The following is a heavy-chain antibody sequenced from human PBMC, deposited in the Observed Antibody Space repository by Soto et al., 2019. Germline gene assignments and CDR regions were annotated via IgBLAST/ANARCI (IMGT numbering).Heavy chain of an antibody. J-gene: IGHJ4*02. D-gene: IGHD2-15*01. CDR2: INAGNGNT. CDR3: ARDRGDIVVVVAAEYYFDY. V-gene: IGHV1-3*01. Sequence: ASVKVSCKASGYTFTSYAMHWVRQAPGQRLEWMGWINAGNGNTKYSQKFQGRVTITRDTSASTAYMELSSLRSEDTAVYYCARDRGDIVVVVAAEYYFDYWGQGTLVTVS. CDR1: GYTFTSYA.